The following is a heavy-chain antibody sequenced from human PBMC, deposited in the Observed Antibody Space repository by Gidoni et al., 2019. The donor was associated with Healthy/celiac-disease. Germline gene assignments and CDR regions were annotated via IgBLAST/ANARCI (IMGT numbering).Heavy chain of an antibody. CDR2: IYYSGST. CDR3: ARAEAYIAAAGRGGFDY. CDR1: GVSISSGGYY. D-gene: IGHD6-13*01. J-gene: IGHJ4*02. Sequence: QVQLQESGPGLVKPSQTLSLTCTVSGVSISSGGYYWSWIRQHPGKGLEWIGYIYYSGSTYYNPSLKSRVTISVDTSKNQFSLKLSSVTAADTAVYYCARAEAYIAAAGRGGFDYWGQGTLVTVSS. V-gene: IGHV4-31*03.